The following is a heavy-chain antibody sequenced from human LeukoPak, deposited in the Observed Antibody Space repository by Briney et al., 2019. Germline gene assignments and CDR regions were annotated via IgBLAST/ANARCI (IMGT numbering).Heavy chain of an antibody. V-gene: IGHV4-34*12. CDR3: ASGAWAARLNS. D-gene: IGHD4-23*01. J-gene: IGHJ4*02. CDR1: GESLNYYY. CDR2: IFDGKTI. Sequence: PSQTLSLTCAVYGESLNYYYWSWIRQSPGKGLEWIGDIFDGKTINYNPSLKSRVTISAATSSQQFSLNLKSVTAADTAVYFCASGAWAARLNSWAQGALVIVSS.